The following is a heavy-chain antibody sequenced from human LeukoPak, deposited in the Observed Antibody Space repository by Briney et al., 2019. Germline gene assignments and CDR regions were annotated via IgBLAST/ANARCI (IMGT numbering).Heavy chain of an antibody. CDR2: INAGNGNT. D-gene: IGHD2-15*01. CDR3: ARDRVVVVVAAPHY. CDR1: GYTFTSYA. V-gene: IGHV1-3*01. J-gene: IGHJ4*02. Sequence: ASVTVSCTASGYTFTSYAMHWVRQAPGQRLEWMGWINAGNGNTKYSQKFQGRVTITRDTSASTAYMELSSLRSEDTAVYYCARDRVVVVVAAPHYWGQGTLVTVSS.